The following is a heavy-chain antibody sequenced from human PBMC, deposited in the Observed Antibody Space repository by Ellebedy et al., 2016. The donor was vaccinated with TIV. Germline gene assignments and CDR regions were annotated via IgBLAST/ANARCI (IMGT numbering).Heavy chain of an antibody. D-gene: IGHD3-22*01. CDR1: GFTFGSFA. J-gene: IGHJ4*02. CDR2: ISGDGVNT. CDR3: AKGSSSGFNYDRVGFQY. Sequence: GESLKISCAASGFTFGSFAMHWVRQAPGKGLEWLSVISGDGVNTYSAASVKGRFTITRDNFNNTLFLQVNRLRAEDTAVYYCAKGSSSGFNYDRVGFQYWGQGTLVTVSS. V-gene: IGHV3-23*01.